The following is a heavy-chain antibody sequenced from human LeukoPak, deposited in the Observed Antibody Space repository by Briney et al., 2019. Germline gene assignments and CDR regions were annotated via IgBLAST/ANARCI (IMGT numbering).Heavy chain of an antibody. J-gene: IGHJ4*02. CDR2: ISGSGGST. CDR3: AKDLEGQLNPFDY. CDR1: GFTFSSYA. D-gene: IGHD5-18*01. V-gene: IGHV3-23*01. Sequence: GGSLTLSCAASGFTFSSYAMSWLRQAPGKGLEWVSAISGSGGSTYYADSVKGRLTISRDNSKNTLYLQMNSLRAEDTAVYHCAKDLEGQLNPFDYWGQGTLVTVSS.